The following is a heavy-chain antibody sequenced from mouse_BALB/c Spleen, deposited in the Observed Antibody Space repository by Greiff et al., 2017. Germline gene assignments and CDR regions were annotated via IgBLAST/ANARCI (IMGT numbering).Heavy chain of an antibody. Sequence: VKLQESGPELVKPGASVRISCKASGYTFTSYYIHWVKQRPGQGLEWIGWIYPGNVNTKYNEKFKGKATLTADKSSSTAYMQLSSLTSEDSAVYFCARDYGYYFDYWGQGTTLTVSS. J-gene: IGHJ2*01. D-gene: IGHD1-2*01. CDR1: GYTFTSYY. V-gene: IGHV1S56*01. CDR3: ARDYGYYFDY. CDR2: IYPGNVNT.